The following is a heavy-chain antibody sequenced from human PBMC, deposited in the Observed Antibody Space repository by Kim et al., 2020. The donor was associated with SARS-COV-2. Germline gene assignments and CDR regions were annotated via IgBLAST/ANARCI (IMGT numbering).Heavy chain of an antibody. CDR1: GDSVSDSSFY. V-gene: IGHV4-39*07. D-gene: IGHD3-3*01. CDR2: IYDSKTT. Sequence: SETLSLTCTVSGDSVSDSSFYWGWIRQSPGKGLEWVGSIYDSKTTYSKPSLQSRVFISVDTPKNQFSLKLTSVTAADTAVDYCVRKRLGGSYPMDPWG. J-gene: IGHJ5*02. CDR3: VRKRLGGSYPMDP.